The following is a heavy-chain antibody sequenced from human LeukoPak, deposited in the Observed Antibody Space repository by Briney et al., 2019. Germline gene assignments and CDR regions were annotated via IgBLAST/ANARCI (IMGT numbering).Heavy chain of an antibody. CDR1: GYTFTDSY. D-gene: IGHD2-8*01. Sequence: ASVKVSCKASGYTFTDSYIHWVRQAPGQGLEWMGRINPNSGDPNYPQKFQGRVTMTRDTSISTAYMEMSSLTSDDTAVYYCARSARHCNNGVCFTDYYIDLWGKGTTVIVSS. V-gene: IGHV1-2*06. CDR3: ARSARHCNNGVCFTDYYIDL. J-gene: IGHJ6*03. CDR2: INPNSGDP.